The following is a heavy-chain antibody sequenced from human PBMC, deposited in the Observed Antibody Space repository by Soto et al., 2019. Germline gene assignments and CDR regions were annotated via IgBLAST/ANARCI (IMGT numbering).Heavy chain of an antibody. Sequence: EVPLVESGGDLIQPGGSLRLSCAASGFTFSNHGMHWVRQAPGKGLEYVSAITGNGGSTYYATSVKGRFTISRDNSKNMLYLQMGSLRSEDMAVYYCARWGVGATSGMHVWGQGTTVVVSS. V-gene: IGHV3-64*01. D-gene: IGHD1-26*01. CDR3: ARWGVGATSGMHV. J-gene: IGHJ6*02. CDR1: GFTFSNHG. CDR2: ITGNGGST.